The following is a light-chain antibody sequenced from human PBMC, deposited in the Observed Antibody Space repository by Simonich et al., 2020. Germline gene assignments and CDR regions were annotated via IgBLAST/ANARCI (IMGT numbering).Light chain of an antibody. CDR3: CSYAGSYTWV. Sequence: QSALTQPASVSGSPGQSITISCTGTSIDVGGYNLVSWYQQHPGKAPNLMIYEGSKRPSGVSNRFSGSKSGNTASLTISGLQAEDEADYYCCSYAGSYTWVFGGGTKLTVL. J-gene: IGLJ3*02. V-gene: IGLV2-23*01. CDR2: EGS. CDR1: SIDVGGYNL.